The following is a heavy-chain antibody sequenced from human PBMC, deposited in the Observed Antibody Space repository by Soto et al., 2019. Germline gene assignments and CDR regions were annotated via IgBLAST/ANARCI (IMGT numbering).Heavy chain of an antibody. V-gene: IGHV3-9*01. J-gene: IGHJ3*01. D-gene: IGHD3-22*01. CDR1: GFTFDDYA. CDR3: ARDQLYYNDISGRPLNAFDV. CDR2: INWNSDSI. Sequence: PGGSLRLSCAASGFTFDDYAMHWVRQAPGKGLEWVSGINWNSDSIDYADSVKGRFTISRDNAKNSLYLQMNSLRAEDTAVYYCARDQLYYNDISGRPLNAFDVWGQGTMVTVSS.